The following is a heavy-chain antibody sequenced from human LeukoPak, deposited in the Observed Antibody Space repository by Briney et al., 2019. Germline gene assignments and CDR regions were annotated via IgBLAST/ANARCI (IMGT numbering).Heavy chain of an antibody. Sequence: GGSLRLSCAASGFTFSTYWMGWVRQTPGKGLEWVANIKPDGGEKYYVDSMKGRFTISRDNARNSLYLQMNSLRAEDTAVYYCVREGGGHYFYFFDYWGQGTLVTVSS. V-gene: IGHV3-7*01. CDR2: IKPDGGEK. D-gene: IGHD4-17*01. J-gene: IGHJ4*02. CDR3: VREGGGHYFYFFDY. CDR1: GFTFSTYW.